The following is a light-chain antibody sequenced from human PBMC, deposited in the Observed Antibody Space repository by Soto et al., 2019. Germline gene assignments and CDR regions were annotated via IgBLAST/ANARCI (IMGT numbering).Light chain of an antibody. J-gene: IGKJ1*01. V-gene: IGKV1-5*01. Sequence: DIQMTQSPSTLSASVGDRVTITCRARQTISIWLAWYQQKPGKAPKLLIYDASILESGVPSRFSGTGSGTEFTLTISSLQPDDFATYYCQQYDSYSWTFGQGTKVGIK. CDR1: QTISIW. CDR3: QQYDSYSWT. CDR2: DAS.